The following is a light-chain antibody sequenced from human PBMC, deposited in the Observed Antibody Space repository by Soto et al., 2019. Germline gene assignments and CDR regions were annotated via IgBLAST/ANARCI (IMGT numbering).Light chain of an antibody. V-gene: IGKV3-11*01. CDR2: DAS. J-gene: IGKJ4*01. CDR1: QSVSSY. Sequence: ENVVTHSLVTLSLTPGERATLSCRASQSVSSYLAWYQQKPGQAPRLLISDASNRATGIPARFSGSGSETDFTLTISSLEPEDSAVYYCQQRSNWPSLTFGGGTKVDI. CDR3: QQRSNWPSLT.